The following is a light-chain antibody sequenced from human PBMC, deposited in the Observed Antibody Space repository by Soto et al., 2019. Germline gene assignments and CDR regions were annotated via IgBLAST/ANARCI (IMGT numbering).Light chain of an antibody. CDR2: DNN. J-gene: IGLJ3*02. CDR1: SSNIGNNY. CDR3: GTWDSSLIAYWV. V-gene: IGLV1-51*01. Sequence: QSVLTQPPSVSAAPGQTVTISCSGSSSNIGNNYVSWYQQLPGTAPKLLIYDNNKRPSGIPDRFSGSKSGTSATLGITGLLTGDEADYYCGTWDSSLIAYWVFGGGTKLTVL.